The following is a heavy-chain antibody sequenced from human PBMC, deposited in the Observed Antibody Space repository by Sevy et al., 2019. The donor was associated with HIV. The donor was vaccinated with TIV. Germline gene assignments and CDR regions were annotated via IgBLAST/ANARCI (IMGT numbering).Heavy chain of an antibody. J-gene: IGHJ5*02. CDR1: GGSISTHS. CDR3: ARRDDPRGRMEFDP. D-gene: IGHD1-26*01. Sequence: SETLSLTCTFSGGSISTHSWSWIRRPPGKGLEWIGYMYYSGSTNYNPSLKSRVTMTTDASKNQFSLNLSSVTAADAAVYYCARRDDPRGRMEFDPWGQGTLVTVSS. CDR2: MYYSGST. V-gene: IGHV4-59*11.